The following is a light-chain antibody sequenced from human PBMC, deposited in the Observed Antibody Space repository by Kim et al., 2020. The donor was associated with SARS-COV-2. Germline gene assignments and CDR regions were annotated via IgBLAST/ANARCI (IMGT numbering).Light chain of an antibody. CDR2: QDN. Sequence: SYELTQPPSVSVSPGQTASITCSGDKLGEKYTWWYQQRPGQSPVLVIYQDNNRPSGIPERFSGSNSGNTATLTISGTQAMDEADYYCQAWHRTTAVFGTGTKVTVL. CDR3: QAWHRTTAV. CDR1: KLGEKY. V-gene: IGLV3-1*01. J-gene: IGLJ1*01.